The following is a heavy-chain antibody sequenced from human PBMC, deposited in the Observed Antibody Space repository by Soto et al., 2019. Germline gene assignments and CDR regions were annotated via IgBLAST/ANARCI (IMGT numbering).Heavy chain of an antibody. V-gene: IGHV3-23*01. J-gene: IGHJ5*02. CDR1: GFTFSSYA. CDR3: AKENRGYSSGWYAL. CDR2: ISGSGGST. Sequence: EVRLLESGGGLVQPGGSLRLSCAASGFTFSSYAMSWVRQALGKGLEWVSAISGSGGSTYYADSVKGRFTISRDNSKNTLYLQMNSLRAEDTAVYYCAKENRGYSSGWYALWGQGTLVTVSS. D-gene: IGHD6-19*01.